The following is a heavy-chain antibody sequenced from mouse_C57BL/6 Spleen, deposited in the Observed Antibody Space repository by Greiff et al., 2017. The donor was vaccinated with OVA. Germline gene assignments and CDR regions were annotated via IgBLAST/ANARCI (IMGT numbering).Heavy chain of an antibody. V-gene: IGHV1-82*01. CDR3: APITTVVATPFDY. CDR1: GYAFSSSW. J-gene: IGHJ2*01. Sequence: QVQLQQSGPELVKPGASVKISCKASGYAFSSSWMNWVKQRPGKGLEWIGRIYPGDGDTTYNGKFKGKATLTADKSSSTAYMQLSSLTSEDSAVYFCAPITTVVATPFDYWGQGTTLTVSS. CDR2: IYPGDGDT. D-gene: IGHD1-1*01.